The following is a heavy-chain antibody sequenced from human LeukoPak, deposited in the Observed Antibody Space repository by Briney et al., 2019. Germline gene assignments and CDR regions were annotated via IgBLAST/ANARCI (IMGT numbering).Heavy chain of an antibody. Sequence: GASVKVSCKASGYTFTSYGISWVRQAPGQGLEWMGWISAYNGNTNYAQKLQGRVTMTTDTSTSTAYMELRSLRSDDTAVYYCARELPYYYGSGSLDYWGQGTLVTVSS. D-gene: IGHD3-10*01. V-gene: IGHV1-18*01. CDR3: ARELPYYYGSGSLDY. CDR1: GYTFTSYG. CDR2: ISAYNGNT. J-gene: IGHJ4*02.